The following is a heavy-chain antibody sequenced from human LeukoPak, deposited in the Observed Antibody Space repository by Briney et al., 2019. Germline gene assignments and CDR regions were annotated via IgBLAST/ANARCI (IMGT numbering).Heavy chain of an antibody. V-gene: IGHV5-51*01. J-gene: IGHJ4*02. Sequence: GESLKISCKGSGYSFTTYWIGWVRQMPGKGLAWMGIIYPGDSDTRYSPSFQGQVTISADKSISTAYLQWNSLKSSDTAIYYCARQNASGSPTYWGQGTLVTVSS. CDR2: IYPGDSDT. D-gene: IGHD3-10*01. CDR3: ARQNASGSPTY. CDR1: GYSFTTYW.